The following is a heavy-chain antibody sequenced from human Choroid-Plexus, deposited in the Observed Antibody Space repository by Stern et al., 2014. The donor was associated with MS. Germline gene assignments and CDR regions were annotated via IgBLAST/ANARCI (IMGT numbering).Heavy chain of an antibody. D-gene: IGHD3-10*01. V-gene: IGHV3-30-3*01. J-gene: IGHJ1*01. CDR1: GFTFKNYP. Sequence: QLVQSGGGVVQPGKSLRLSCAASGFTFKNYPMHWVRQAPGKGLEWAAGISHDGSSQYYADSVKGRFTISRDTSKHTLSVQADSLRADETAIYYRVRGPGEWKSAEYFPHWGQGALVTVSS. CDR3: VRGPGEWKSAEYFPH. CDR2: ISHDGSSQ.